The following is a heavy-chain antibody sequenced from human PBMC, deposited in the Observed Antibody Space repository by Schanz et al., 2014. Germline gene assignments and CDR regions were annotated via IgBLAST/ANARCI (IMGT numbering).Heavy chain of an antibody. CDR2: ISAYTNNT. D-gene: IGHD2-2*01. J-gene: IGHJ5*02. CDR3: ARDRRRSCSTSSCLLHNCFDL. CDR1: RYTFNTYG. V-gene: IGHV1-18*01. Sequence: KVSCEASRYTFNTYGLNWVRQAPGQGLEWMGWISAYTNNTNYAQKVQGRVTMTTDTSTGTAYMELRSLRSDDTAVYYCARDRRRSCSTSSCLLHNCFDLWGQGILVIDSS.